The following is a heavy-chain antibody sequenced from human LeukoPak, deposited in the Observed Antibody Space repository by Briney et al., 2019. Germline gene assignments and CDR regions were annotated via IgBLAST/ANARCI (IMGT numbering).Heavy chain of an antibody. V-gene: IGHV3-30*02. J-gene: IGHJ3*02. Sequence: GGSLRRSCAASGFTFSSYGMHWVRQAPGKGLESVAFIRYDGSNKYYTDSVKGRFTISRDNSKNTLYLQMNSLRAEDTAVYYCAKDIVVVSAATLRDDAFDIWGQGTMVTVSS. CDR3: AKDIVVVSAATLRDDAFDI. CDR2: IRYDGSNK. D-gene: IGHD2-2*01. CDR1: GFTFSSYG.